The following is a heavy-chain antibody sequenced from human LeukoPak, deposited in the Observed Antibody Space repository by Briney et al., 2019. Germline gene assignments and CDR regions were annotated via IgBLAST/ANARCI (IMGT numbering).Heavy chain of an antibody. J-gene: IGHJ5*02. CDR2: MNPNSGNT. V-gene: IGHV1-8*01. CDR3: ARAPDSSSFWFDP. CDR1: GYTFTSYD. D-gene: IGHD6-13*01. Sequence: ASVKVSCKASGYTFTSYDINWVRQATGQGPEWMGWMNPNSGNTGYAQKFQGRVTMTRNTSISTAYMELSSLRSEDTAVYYCARAPDSSSFWFDPWGQGTLVTVSS.